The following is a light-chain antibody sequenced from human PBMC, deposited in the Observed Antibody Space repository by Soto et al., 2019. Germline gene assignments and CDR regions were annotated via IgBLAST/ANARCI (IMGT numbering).Light chain of an antibody. CDR2: VNSDGSH. V-gene: IGLV4-69*01. J-gene: IGLJ3*02. CDR1: SEHSGSA. Sequence: QSVLTQSPSASASLGASVKITCTLTSEHSGSAITWHQQQPEKGPRYLMKVNSDGSHIKGDGIPDRFSGSSSGAERYLTISSLQSEDEADYYCQNWGTGVHWVFGGGTKLTVL. CDR3: QNWGTGVHWV.